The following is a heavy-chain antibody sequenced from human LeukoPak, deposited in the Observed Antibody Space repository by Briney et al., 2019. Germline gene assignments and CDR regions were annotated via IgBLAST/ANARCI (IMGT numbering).Heavy chain of an antibody. CDR3: ARARCSSTSCPFDS. D-gene: IGHD2-2*01. V-gene: IGHV3-30*04. Sequence: QSGGSLRLSCAASGFTFSNYAIHWVRQAPGKGLEWVAVISRDGSDKYYADSVRGRFTISRDNSKNTLYLQMNSLRAEDTAVYYCARARCSSTSCPFDSWGQGTLVTVSS. J-gene: IGHJ4*02. CDR1: GFTFSNYA. CDR2: ISRDGSDK.